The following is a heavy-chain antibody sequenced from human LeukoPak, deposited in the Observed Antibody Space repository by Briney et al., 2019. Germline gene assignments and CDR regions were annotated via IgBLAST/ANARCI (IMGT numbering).Heavy chain of an antibody. J-gene: IGHJ4*02. V-gene: IGHV3-21*01. Sequence: PGGSLRLSCAASGFTFSSYSLIWVRQAPGKGLEWVSSNSSDSSYFYYADSVRGRFTISRNNAKKSLYLQMNSLRAEDTAVYYCARAGETYDWNPVNFDFWGQGTLVTVSS. D-gene: IGHD1-20*01. CDR1: GFTFSSYS. CDR2: NSSDSSYF. CDR3: ARAGETYDWNPVNFDF.